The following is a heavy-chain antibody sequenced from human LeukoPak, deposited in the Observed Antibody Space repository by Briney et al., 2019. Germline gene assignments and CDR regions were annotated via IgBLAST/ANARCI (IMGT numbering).Heavy chain of an antibody. V-gene: IGHV3-23*01. J-gene: IGHJ4*02. Sequence: GGSLRLSCAASGFTFSSYAMTWVRQAPGKGLEWVSVISGSGGSTYYADSVKGRFTISRDNSKNTLYLQMNSLRAEDTAVYYCARIWGYSYGYPIDYWGQGTLVTVSS. CDR3: ARIWGYSYGYPIDY. D-gene: IGHD5-18*01. CDR1: GFTFSSYA. CDR2: ISGSGGST.